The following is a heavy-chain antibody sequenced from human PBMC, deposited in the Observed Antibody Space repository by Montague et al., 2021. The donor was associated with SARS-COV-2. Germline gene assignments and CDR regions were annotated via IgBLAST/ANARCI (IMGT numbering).Heavy chain of an antibody. Sequence: PALVKPTQTLTLTCTFSGFSLSTSGMCVSWIRQPPGKALEWLARXDWDDDKYYSTSLKTRLTISKDTSKNQVVLTMTNMDPVDTATYYCARIRGYCSGGSCYYYGMDVWGQGTMVTVSS. J-gene: IGHJ6*02. D-gene: IGHD2-15*01. CDR1: GFSLSTSGMC. CDR2: XDWDDDK. CDR3: ARIRGYCSGGSCYYYGMDV. V-gene: IGHV2-70*11.